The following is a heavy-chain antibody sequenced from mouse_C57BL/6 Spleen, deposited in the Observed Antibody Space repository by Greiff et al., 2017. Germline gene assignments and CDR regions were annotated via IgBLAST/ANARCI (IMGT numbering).Heavy chain of an antibody. V-gene: IGHV1-82*01. D-gene: IGHD1-3*01. CDR3: ASLYERDY. J-gene: IGHJ2*01. CDR2: IYPGDGDT. Sequence: VKLQQSGPELVKPGASVKISCKASGYAFSSSWMNWVKQRPGKGLEWIGRIYPGDGDTNYNGKFKGKATLTADKSSSTAYMQLSSLTSEDSAVYSCASLYERDYWGQGTPLTVSS. CDR1: GYAFSSSW.